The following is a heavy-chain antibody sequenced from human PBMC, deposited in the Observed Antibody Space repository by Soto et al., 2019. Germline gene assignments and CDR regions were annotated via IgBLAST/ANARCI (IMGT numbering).Heavy chain of an antibody. Sequence: QVELVESGGGVVQPGTSLRLSCAASGFTFSNSAMHWVRQAPGKGLEWVAVISFDGTNKYYAGSVRGRFTVSRDNFKNTLYREVNSLRVEDTAVYFCARDRLGLIGQQMARFYYYGMDVWGQGTTVTVSS. D-gene: IGHD6-13*01. CDR1: GFTFSNSA. J-gene: IGHJ6*02. CDR2: ISFDGTNK. V-gene: IGHV3-30-3*01. CDR3: ARDRLGLIGQQMARFYYYGMDV.